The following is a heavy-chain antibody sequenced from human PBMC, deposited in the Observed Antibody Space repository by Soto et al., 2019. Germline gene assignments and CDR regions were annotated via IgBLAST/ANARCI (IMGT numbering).Heavy chain of an antibody. CDR3: AKEMYSSSSFDY. CDR2: ISGSGGST. D-gene: IGHD6-6*01. V-gene: IGHV3-23*01. J-gene: IGHJ4*02. Sequence: EVRLLESGGGLVQPGGSLRVSCAASGFTFRSYAMNWVRQAPGKGLEWVSAISGSGGSTYYADSVKGRFSISRDNSKNTLYLQMNSLRAEDTAVYFCAKEMYSSSSFDYWGQGTLVTVSS. CDR1: GFTFRSYA.